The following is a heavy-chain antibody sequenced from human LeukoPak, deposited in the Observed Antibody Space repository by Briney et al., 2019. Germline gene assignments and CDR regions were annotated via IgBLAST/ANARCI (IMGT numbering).Heavy chain of an antibody. CDR1: GYTFTSYG. Sequence: ASVKVSCKASGYTFTSYGISWVRQAPGQGLEWMGWISAYNGNTNYAQKLQGRVTMTTDTSTSTAYMELRSLRSDDTAVYYCATSSPFYYDFWSGYHYYYGMDVWGQGTTVTVSS. D-gene: IGHD3-3*01. J-gene: IGHJ6*02. V-gene: IGHV1-18*01. CDR3: ATSSPFYYDFWSGYHYYYGMDV. CDR2: ISAYNGNT.